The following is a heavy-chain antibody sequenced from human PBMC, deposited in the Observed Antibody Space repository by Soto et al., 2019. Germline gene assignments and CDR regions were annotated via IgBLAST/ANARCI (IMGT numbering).Heavy chain of an antibody. CDR3: ARDRTTTVTIFDY. J-gene: IGHJ4*02. CDR1: GFTFSTYS. Sequence: GGSLRLSCAAAGFTFSTYSMNWVRQAPGKGLEWVSYISTSSTIISYADSVKGRFTISRDNVQNSLYLQMNSLRAEDTAVYYCARDRTTTVTIFDYWGQGTLVTVSS. CDR2: ISTSSTII. D-gene: IGHD4-17*01. V-gene: IGHV3-48*01.